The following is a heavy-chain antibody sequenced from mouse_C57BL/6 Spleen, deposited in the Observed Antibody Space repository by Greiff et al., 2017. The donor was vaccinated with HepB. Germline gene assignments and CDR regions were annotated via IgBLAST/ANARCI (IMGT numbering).Heavy chain of an antibody. J-gene: IGHJ3*01. V-gene: IGHV3-6*01. CDR1: GYSITSGYY. CDR3: AREGFAY. Sequence: VQLQESGPGLVKPSQSLSLTCSVPGYSITSGYYWNWIRQFPGNKLEWMGYISYDGSNNYNPSLKNRISITRDTSKNQFFLKLNSVTTEDTATYYCAREGFAYWGQGTLVTVSA. CDR2: ISYDGSN.